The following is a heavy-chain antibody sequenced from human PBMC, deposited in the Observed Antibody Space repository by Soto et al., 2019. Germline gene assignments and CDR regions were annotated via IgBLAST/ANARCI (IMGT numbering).Heavy chain of an antibody. V-gene: IGHV1-69*01. CDR2: IITIFGTA. D-gene: IGHD4-17*01. CDR1: GGTFSSYA. CDR3: VSSMTTVVTPNY. J-gene: IGHJ4*02. Sequence: QVQLVQSGAEVKKPGSSVKVSCKASGGTFSSYAISWVRQAPGQGLEWMGGIITIFGTANYAQKFQGRVTITADESTSTAYMELSSLRSEDTAVYYCVSSMTTVVTPNYWGQGTLVTVSS.